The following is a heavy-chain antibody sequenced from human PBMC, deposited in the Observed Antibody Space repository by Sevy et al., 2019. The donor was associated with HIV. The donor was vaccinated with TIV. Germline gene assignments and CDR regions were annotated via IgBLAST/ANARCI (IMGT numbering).Heavy chain of an antibody. D-gene: IGHD6-13*01. V-gene: IGHV1-58*01. CDR3: AAGALQYSSSWYRPLLYSSFDP. J-gene: IGHJ5*02. CDR2: IVVGSGNT. Sequence: ASVKVSCKASGFTFTSSAVQWVRQARGQRLEWIGWIVVGSGNTNYAQKFQERVTITRDMSTSTAYMELSSLRSEDTAVYYCAAGALQYSSSWYRPLLYSSFDPWGQGTLVTVSS. CDR1: GFTFTSSA.